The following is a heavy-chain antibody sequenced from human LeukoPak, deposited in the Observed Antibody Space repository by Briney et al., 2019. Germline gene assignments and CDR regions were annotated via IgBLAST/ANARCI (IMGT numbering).Heavy chain of an antibody. CDR1: GFTFSSYA. D-gene: IGHD6-13*01. Sequence: GGSLRLSCAASGFTFSSYAMSWVRQAPGKGLEWVSAISGSGGSTYYADSVKGRFTISRDNSKNTLYLQMNSLRVEDTAIYYCAKDLYSSSWVGYYFDYWGQGTLVTVSS. J-gene: IGHJ4*02. CDR2: ISGSGGST. V-gene: IGHV3-23*01. CDR3: AKDLYSSSWVGYYFDY.